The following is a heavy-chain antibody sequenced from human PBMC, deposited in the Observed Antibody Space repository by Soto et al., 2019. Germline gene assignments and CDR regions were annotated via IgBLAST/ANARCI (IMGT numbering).Heavy chain of an antibody. V-gene: IGHV3-23*01. CDR1: GFTFGTTD. CDR2: IDGSGGIT. CDR3: VKNSGWFNT. J-gene: IGHJ5*02. Sequence: QLLQSGGGLVQPGGSLTLSCAASGFTFGTTDMSWVRQAPGEGLEWVSTIDGSGGITYYADSVKGRFTISRDNARNTVYRLMNSLRGDDTALYYCVKNSGWFNTWGQGALVTVSS. D-gene: IGHD3-10*01.